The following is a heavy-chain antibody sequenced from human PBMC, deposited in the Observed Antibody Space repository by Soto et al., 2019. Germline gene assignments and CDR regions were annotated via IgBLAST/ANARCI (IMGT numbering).Heavy chain of an antibody. J-gene: IGHJ3*02. CDR3: ATGAGSVAAPHDAFDI. CDR2: FDPEDGET. Sequence: GASVKVSCKVSGYTLTELSMHWVRQAPGKGLEWMGGFDPEDGETIYAQKFQGRVTMTEDTSTDTAYMELSSLRSEDTAVYYCATGAGSVAAPHDAFDIWGQGTMVTVSS. CDR1: GYTLTELS. V-gene: IGHV1-24*01. D-gene: IGHD6-19*01.